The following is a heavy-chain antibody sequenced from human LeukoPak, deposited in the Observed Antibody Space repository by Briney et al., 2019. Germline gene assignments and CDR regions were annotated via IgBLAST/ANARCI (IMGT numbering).Heavy chain of an antibody. CDR2: IYYSGST. CDR3: AREANYYDSSGAWFDP. CDR1: GVSISSYY. Sequence: PSETLSLTCTVSGVSISSYYWSWIRQPPGKGLECIGYIYYSGSTYYNPSLKSRVTISVDTSKNQFSLKLSSVTAADTAVYYCAREANYYDSSGAWFDPWGQGTLVTVSS. J-gene: IGHJ5*02. V-gene: IGHV4-59*12. D-gene: IGHD3-22*01.